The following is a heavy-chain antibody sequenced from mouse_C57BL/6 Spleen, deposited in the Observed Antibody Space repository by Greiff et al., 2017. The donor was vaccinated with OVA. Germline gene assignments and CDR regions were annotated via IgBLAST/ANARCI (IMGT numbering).Heavy chain of an antibody. V-gene: IGHV5-17*01. D-gene: IGHD2-1*01. CDR3: ATIYYGNYWYFDV. CDR1: GFTFSDYG. CDR2: ISSGSSTI. Sequence: DVQLQESGGGLVKPGGSLKLSCAASGFTFSDYGMHWVRQAPEKGLEWVAYISSGSSTIYYADTVKGRFTISRDNAKNTLFLQMTSLRSEDTAMYYCATIYYGNYWYFDVWGTGTTVTVSS. J-gene: IGHJ1*03.